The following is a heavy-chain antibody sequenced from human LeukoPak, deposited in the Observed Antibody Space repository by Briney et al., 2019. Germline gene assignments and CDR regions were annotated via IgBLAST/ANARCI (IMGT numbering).Heavy chain of an antibody. CDR1: GFTLSTYS. CDR2: ISTDSSTI. J-gene: IGHJ5*02. D-gene: IGHD1-26*01. Sequence: GGSLRPSCAASGFTLSTYSMNWVRQAPGKGLEWVSYISTDSSTIFYADSVRGRFTISRDNAKNSLFLQMNSLRVEDTAVYYCASWDWFDPWGQGTLVTVSS. V-gene: IGHV3-48*04. CDR3: ASWDWFDP.